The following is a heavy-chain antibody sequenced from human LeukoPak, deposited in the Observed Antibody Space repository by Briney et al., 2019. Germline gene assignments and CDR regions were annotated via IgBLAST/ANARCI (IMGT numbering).Heavy chain of an antibody. D-gene: IGHD6-19*01. Sequence: PSETLSLTCTVSGGSISSGSYYWSWIRQPAGKGLEWIGRIYTSGSTNYNPSLKSRVTISVDTSKNQFSLKLSSVTAADTAVYYCARDRGQWLVDWYFDLWGRGTPVTVSS. V-gene: IGHV4-61*02. CDR2: IYTSGST. J-gene: IGHJ2*01. CDR3: ARDRGQWLVDWYFDL. CDR1: GGSISSGSYY.